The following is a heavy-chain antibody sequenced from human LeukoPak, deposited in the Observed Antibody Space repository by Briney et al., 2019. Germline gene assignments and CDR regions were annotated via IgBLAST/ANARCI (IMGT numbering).Heavy chain of an antibody. J-gene: IGHJ4*02. CDR3: AKGRVGSGWYRFDY. Sequence: GRSLRLSCAASGFTFSSYGMHWVRQAPGKGLEWVAVISYDGSNKYYADSVKGRFTISRDNSKNTLYLQINSLRAEDTAVYYCAKGRVGSGWYRFDYWGQGTLVTVSS. CDR2: ISYDGSNK. D-gene: IGHD6-19*01. V-gene: IGHV3-30*18. CDR1: GFTFSSYG.